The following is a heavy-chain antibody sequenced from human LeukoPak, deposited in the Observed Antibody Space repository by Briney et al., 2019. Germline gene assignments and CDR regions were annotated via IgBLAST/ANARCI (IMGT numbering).Heavy chain of an antibody. CDR1: GXSISSYY. CDR3: ARDKGPCCYFDL. V-gene: IGHV4-59*01. Sequence: SETLSLTCTVSGXSISSYYWNWIRQPPGKGLEWIGNIYDSGSTNYNPSLKSRVTISVDTSKNEISLKLSSVTAADTAVYYCARDKGPCCYFDLWGRGTLVTVSS. J-gene: IGHJ2*01. CDR2: IYDSGST.